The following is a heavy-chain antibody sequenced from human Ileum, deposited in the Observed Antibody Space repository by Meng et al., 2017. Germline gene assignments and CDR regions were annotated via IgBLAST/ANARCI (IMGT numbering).Heavy chain of an antibody. CDR1: GFTFSSYA. D-gene: IGHD5-12*01. Sequence: GESLKISCAASGFTFSSYAMSWVRQAPGKGLEWVSAISGSGGSTYYADSVKGRFTISRDNSKNTLYLQMNSLRAEDTAVYYCAKARYSGYFTFIPNYFDYWDQGPL. CDR3: AKARYSGYFTFIPNYFDY. J-gene: IGHJ4*02. CDR2: ISGSGGST. V-gene: IGHV3-23*01.